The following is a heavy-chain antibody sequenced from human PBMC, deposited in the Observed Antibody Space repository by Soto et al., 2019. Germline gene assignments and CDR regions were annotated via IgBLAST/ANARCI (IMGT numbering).Heavy chain of an antibody. J-gene: IGHJ6*02. CDR3: ASTPVTGRYSYYGMDA. V-gene: IGHV1-69*01. CDR2: LIPVFDPP. D-gene: IGHD4-4*01. CDR1: SFYA. Sequence: QVQPVQSGSEVKKPGSSVRVSCKTGSFYAVSWVRQAPGQGLEWMGGLIPVFDPPSYAQKFQGRVTITADESKSTAYMELSSPRSEDTALYYCASTPVTGRYSYYGMDAWDQGIAVTVSS.